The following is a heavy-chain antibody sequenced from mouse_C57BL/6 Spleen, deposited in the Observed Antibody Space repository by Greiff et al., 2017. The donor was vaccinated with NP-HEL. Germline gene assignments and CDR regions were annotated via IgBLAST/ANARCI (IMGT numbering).Heavy chain of an antibody. CDR2: IDPSDSYT. CDR1: GYTFTSYW. D-gene: IGHD1-1*01. V-gene: IGHV1-50*01. J-gene: IGHJ3*01. Sequence: QVQLQQPGAELVKPGASVKLSCKASGYTFTSYWMQWVKQRPGQGLEWIGEIDPSDSYTNYNQKFKGKATLTVDTSSSTAYMQLSSLTSEDSAVYEGARGGGCSSYSAWFAYWGQGTLVTVSA. CDR3: ARGGGCSSYSAWFAY.